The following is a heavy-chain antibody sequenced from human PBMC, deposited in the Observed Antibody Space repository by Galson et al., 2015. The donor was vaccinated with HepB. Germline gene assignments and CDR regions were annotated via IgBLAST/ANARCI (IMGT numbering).Heavy chain of an antibody. CDR3: ATSLGFGYGDSTVAIDY. V-gene: IGHV3-15*01. J-gene: IGHJ4*02. CDR2: IKSKAEDGTT. Sequence: SLRLSCAASGFTFNSAWMSWVRQAPGKGLEWVGRIKSKAEDGTTIYAAPVKGRFTISRDDSKNTLYLQMNSLTTEDTAVYYRATSLGFGYGDSTVAIDYWGQGTPVTVSS. D-gene: IGHD2/OR15-2a*01. CDR1: GFTFNSAW.